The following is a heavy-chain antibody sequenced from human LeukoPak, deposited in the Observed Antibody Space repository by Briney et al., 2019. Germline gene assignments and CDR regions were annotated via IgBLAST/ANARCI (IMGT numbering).Heavy chain of an antibody. CDR3: ARTSRSSGSYFIY. Sequence: ASVKVSCKASGYTFTSYGFSWMRQAPGRGLEWMGWISADNGNTDYAQKVQGRVTMTTETSTSTAYMELRSLTSDDTALYYRARTSRSSGSYFIYWGQGTLVTVSS. V-gene: IGHV1-18*01. D-gene: IGHD3-10*01. CDR1: GYTFTSYG. J-gene: IGHJ4*02. CDR2: ISADNGNT.